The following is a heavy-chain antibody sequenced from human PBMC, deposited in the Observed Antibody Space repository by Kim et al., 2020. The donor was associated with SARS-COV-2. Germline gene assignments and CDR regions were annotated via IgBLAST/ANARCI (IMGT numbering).Heavy chain of an antibody. CDR3: AKARYCSISSCYGFDP. Sequence: GSLRLSCAASGFTFNNYAMTWVRQAPGKGLEWVSAISGNGGSTFYADSVKGRFTISRDNSKNTLYLQMNSLRAEDTAVYYCAKARYCSISSCYGFDPWGQGTLVTVSS. D-gene: IGHD2-2*01. CDR1: GFTFNNYA. V-gene: IGHV3-23*01. J-gene: IGHJ5*02. CDR2: ISGNGGST.